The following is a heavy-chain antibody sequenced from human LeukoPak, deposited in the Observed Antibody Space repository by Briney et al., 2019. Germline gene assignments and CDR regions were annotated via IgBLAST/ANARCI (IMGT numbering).Heavy chain of an antibody. Sequence: NSSETLSLTCAVYGGSFSGYYWSWIRQPPGKGLEWIGEINHSGSTNYNPSLKSRVTISVDTSKNQFSLKLSSVTAADTAVYYCARGRRYYYGSGTSLADYWGQGTLVTVSS. CDR1: GGSFSGYY. J-gene: IGHJ4*02. CDR2: INHSGST. D-gene: IGHD3-10*01. V-gene: IGHV4-34*01. CDR3: ARGRRYYYGSGTSLADY.